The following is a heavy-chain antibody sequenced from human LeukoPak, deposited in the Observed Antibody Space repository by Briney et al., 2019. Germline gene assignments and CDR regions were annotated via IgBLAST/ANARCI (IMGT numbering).Heavy chain of an antibody. V-gene: IGHV1-24*01. CDR3: ARDADTYYYGSGSYDY. J-gene: IGHJ4*02. CDR2: FDPEDGET. CDR1: GYTLTELS. Sequence: ASVKVSCKVSGYTLTELSMHWVRQAPGKGLEWMGGFDPEDGETIYAQKFQGRVTMTEDTSTDTAYMELRSLRSDDTAVYYCARDADTYYYGSGSYDYWGQGTLVTVSS. D-gene: IGHD3-10*01.